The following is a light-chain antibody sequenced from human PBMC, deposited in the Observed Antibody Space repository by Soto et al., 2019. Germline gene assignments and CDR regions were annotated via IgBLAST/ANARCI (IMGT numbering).Light chain of an antibody. Sequence: SVLTQPRSVSGSPGQSVTTSCTGTNSDVGAYNYVSWYQQHPGKAPKLMLYDVSRRPSGVPDRFSGSKSGNTASLTISGLQAEDEADYYCCSYAGSYTWVFGGGTKLTVL. CDR2: DVS. J-gene: IGLJ3*02. CDR1: NSDVGAYNY. V-gene: IGLV2-11*01. CDR3: CSYAGSYTWV.